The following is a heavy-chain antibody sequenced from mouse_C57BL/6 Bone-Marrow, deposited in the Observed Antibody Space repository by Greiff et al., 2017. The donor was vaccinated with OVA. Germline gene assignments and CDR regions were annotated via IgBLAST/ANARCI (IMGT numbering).Heavy chain of an antibody. CDR1: GYSFTGYY. CDR3: ARDYSNREFFAY. V-gene: IGHV1-42*01. CDR2: INPSTGGT. D-gene: IGHD2-5*01. Sequence: VHVKQSGPELVKPGASVKISCKASGYSFTGYYMNWVKQSPEKSLEWIGEINPSTGGTTYNQKFKAKATLTVDKSSSTAYMQLKSLTSEDSAVYYCARDYSNREFFAYWGQGTLVTVSA. J-gene: IGHJ3*01.